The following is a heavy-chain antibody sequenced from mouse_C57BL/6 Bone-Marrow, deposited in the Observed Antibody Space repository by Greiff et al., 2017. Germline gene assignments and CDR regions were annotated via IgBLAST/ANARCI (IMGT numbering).Heavy chain of an antibody. CDR3: ARSLRDYARDY. V-gene: IGHV1-64*01. J-gene: IGHJ4*01. CDR2: IHPNSGST. D-gene: IGHD3-3*01. CDR1: GFNFTSYW. Sequence: QVQLKQPGAELVKPGASVKLSCKASGFNFTSYWMHWVKQRPGQGLEWIGMIHPNSGSTNYNEKFKSKATLTVDKSSSTSYMQLSILTSEDSAVYYCARSLRDYARDYWGQGTSVTVSS.